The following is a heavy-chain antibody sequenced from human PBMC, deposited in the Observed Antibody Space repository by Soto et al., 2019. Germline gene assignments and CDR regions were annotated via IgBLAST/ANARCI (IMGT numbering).Heavy chain of an antibody. CDR2: INPSGDTT. J-gene: IGHJ6*03. Sequence: QVQLVQSGAEVKKPGASVKVSCKTSGYTFTNYSMYWVRQAPGQGLEWMGIINPSGDTTAYAQKFQGSVSLTRDTSTSTVYMELNSLRSEDTALYYCARGMAVTTTSVGHYYYMDVWGKGTTVTVSS. CDR3: ARGMAVTTTSVGHYYYMDV. D-gene: IGHD6-19*01. CDR1: GYTFTNYS. V-gene: IGHV1-46*01.